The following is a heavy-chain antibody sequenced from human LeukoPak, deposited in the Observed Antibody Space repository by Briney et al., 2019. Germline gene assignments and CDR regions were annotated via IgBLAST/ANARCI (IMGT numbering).Heavy chain of an antibody. D-gene: IGHD4-11*01. CDR1: GGIFSSYG. CDR2: TIPMFGAT. Sequence: ASVKVSCKASGGIFSSYGINWVRQAPGQGLEWMGRTIPMFGATNYAQKFQGRVTVTTDESTSTAYMELSSLRSEDTAVYYCARGSYSDYIFDYWGQGTLVTVSS. J-gene: IGHJ4*02. V-gene: IGHV1-69*05. CDR3: ARGSYSDYIFDY.